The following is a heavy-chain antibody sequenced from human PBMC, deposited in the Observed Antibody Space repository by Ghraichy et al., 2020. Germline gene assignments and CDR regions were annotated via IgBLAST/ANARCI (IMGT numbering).Heavy chain of an antibody. J-gene: IGHJ4*02. D-gene: IGHD3-22*01. Sequence: SQTLSLTCTVSGGSISSGGYYWSWIRQHPGKGLEWIGYIYYSGSTYYNPSLKSRVTISVDTSKNQFSLKLSSVTAADTAVYYFARDSSGYYAFDYWGQGTLVTVSS. CDR3: ARDSSGYYAFDY. CDR1: GGSISSGGYY. CDR2: IYYSGST. V-gene: IGHV4-31*03.